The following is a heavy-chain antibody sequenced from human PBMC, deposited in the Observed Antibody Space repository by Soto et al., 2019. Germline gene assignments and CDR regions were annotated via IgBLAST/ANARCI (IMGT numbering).Heavy chain of an antibody. Sequence: GASVKVSCKASGYTFTSYAMHWVRQAPRQRLEWMGWINAGNGNTKYSQKFQGRVTITRDTSASTAYMELSSLRSEDTAVYYCARDSDDYYGSGVFDYWGQGTLVTVSS. J-gene: IGHJ4*02. CDR3: ARDSDDYYGSGVFDY. CDR1: GYTFTSYA. CDR2: INAGNGNT. D-gene: IGHD3-10*01. V-gene: IGHV1-3*01.